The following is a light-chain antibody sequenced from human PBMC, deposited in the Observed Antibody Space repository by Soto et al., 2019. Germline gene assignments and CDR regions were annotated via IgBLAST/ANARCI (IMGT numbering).Light chain of an antibody. CDR1: SGSVSTTYY. Sequence: QTVVTQEPSFSVSPGGTVILTCGLTSGSVSTTYYPSWYQQTPGQAPRTLIYSTNIRSSGVPDRFSGSILGNKAALTITGAQADDESDYHCMPYMDGGLVVFGGGTKLTVL. V-gene: IGLV8-61*01. J-gene: IGLJ2*01. CDR2: STN. CDR3: MPYMDGGLVV.